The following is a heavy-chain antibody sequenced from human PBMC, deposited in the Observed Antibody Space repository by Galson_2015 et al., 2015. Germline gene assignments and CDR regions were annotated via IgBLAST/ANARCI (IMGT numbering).Heavy chain of an antibody. J-gene: IGHJ4*02. CDR3: ARPRGYCSSTSCYLDY. D-gene: IGHD2-2*01. V-gene: IGHV5-51*01. CDR1: GYGFPSYW. CDR2: IYPGDSDT. Sequence: QSGAEVKKPGESLKISCKGSGYGFPSYWIGWVRQMPGKGLEWMGLIYPGDSDTRYSPSFQGQVTISVDKSISTAYLQWSSLKASDTAMYYCARPRGYCSSTSCYLDYWGQGTLVTVSS.